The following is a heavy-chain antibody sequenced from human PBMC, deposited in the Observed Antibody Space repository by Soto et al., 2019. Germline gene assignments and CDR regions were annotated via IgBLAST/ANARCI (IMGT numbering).Heavy chain of an antibody. Sequence: SETLSLTRTVSGGSISSYYWSWIRQPPWKGLEWIGYIYYSGSTNYNPSLKSRVTISVDTSKNQFSLKLSSVTAADTAVYYCARGNVEMATDPYYFDYWGQGTLVTVSS. CDR3: ARGNVEMATDPYYFDY. CDR1: GGSISSYY. V-gene: IGHV4-59*01. CDR2: IYYSGST. J-gene: IGHJ4*02. D-gene: IGHD5-12*01.